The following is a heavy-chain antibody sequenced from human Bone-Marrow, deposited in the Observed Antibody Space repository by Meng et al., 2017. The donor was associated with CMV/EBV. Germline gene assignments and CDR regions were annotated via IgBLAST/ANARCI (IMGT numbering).Heavy chain of an antibody. CDR1: GFTFTSSA. V-gene: IGHV1-58*01. CDR2: IVVGSGNT. CDR3: AAEHVDTAMVLSF. D-gene: IGHD5-18*01. Sequence: SVKVSCKASGFTFTSSAVQWVRQARGQRLEWIGWIVVGSGNTNYAQKFQERVTITRGMSTSTAYMELSSLRSEDTAVYYCAAEHVDTAMVLSFWGQGTLVTVSS. J-gene: IGHJ4*02.